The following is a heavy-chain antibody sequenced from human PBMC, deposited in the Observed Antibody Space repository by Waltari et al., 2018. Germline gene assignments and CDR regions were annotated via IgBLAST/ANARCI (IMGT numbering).Heavy chain of an antibody. CDR3: AKDSPRIAVAGVLDY. CDR2: NSWDGGST. CDR1: GFTFDDYT. Sequence: EVQLVESGGVVVQPGGSLRLSCAASGFTFDDYTMHWVRQAPGKGLEWVSLNSWDGGSTYYADSVKGRFTISRDNSKNSLYLQMNSLRTEDTALYYCAKDSPRIAVAGVLDYWGQGTLVTVSS. V-gene: IGHV3-43*01. J-gene: IGHJ4*02. D-gene: IGHD6-19*01.